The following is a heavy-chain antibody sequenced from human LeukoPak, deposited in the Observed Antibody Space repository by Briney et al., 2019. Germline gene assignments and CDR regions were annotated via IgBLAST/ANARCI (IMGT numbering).Heavy chain of an antibody. J-gene: IGHJ6*02. CDR3: ARDDPDIVVVVAATYYYYGMDV. Sequence: GGSLRLSCAASGFSFSTYWMHWVRQDEGKGLEWVSSISSSSYIYYADSVKGRFTISRDNAKNSLYLQMNSLRAEDTAVYYCARDDPDIVVVVAATYYYYGMDVWGQGTTVTVSS. CDR2: ISSSSYI. CDR1: GFSFSTYW. D-gene: IGHD2-15*01. V-gene: IGHV3-69-1*01.